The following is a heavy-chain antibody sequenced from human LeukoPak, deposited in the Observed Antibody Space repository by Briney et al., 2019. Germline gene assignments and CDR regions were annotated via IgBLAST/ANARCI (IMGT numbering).Heavy chain of an antibody. Sequence: PSETLSLTCDVYGESLNSYYWIWVRQPPGEELEWIGEIYESGTTKYNPSLKSRVTISMVPSKQEFSLSLSSVTAADTAVYYCARGAWATRLGSWGLGAPVIVSS. CDR3: ARGAWATRLGS. D-gene: IGHD2-15*01. V-gene: IGHV4-34*01. CDR2: IYESGTT. J-gene: IGHJ4*02. CDR1: GESLNSYY.